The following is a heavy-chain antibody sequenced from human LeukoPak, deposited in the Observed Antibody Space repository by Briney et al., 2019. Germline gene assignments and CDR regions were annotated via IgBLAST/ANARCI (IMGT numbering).Heavy chain of an antibody. Sequence: SETLSLTCAVYGGSFSGYYWSWIRQPPGKGLEWIGEINHSGSTNYNPSLKSRVTISVDTSKNQFSLKLSSVTAADTAVYYCARGLSFKSIYDSSGCRDYWGQGTLVTVSS. CDR3: ARGLSFKSIYDSSGCRDY. V-gene: IGHV4-34*01. CDR1: GGSFSGYY. D-gene: IGHD3-22*01. J-gene: IGHJ4*02. CDR2: INHSGST.